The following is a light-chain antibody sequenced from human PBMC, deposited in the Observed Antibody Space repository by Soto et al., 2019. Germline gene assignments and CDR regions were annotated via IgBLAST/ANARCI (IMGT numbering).Light chain of an antibody. V-gene: IGLV2-14*01. J-gene: IGLJ3*02. CDR3: SSYTVSTTLVL. Sequence: QSVLTQPASMSGSPGQSITISCTGTSSDVGGYNFVSWYQQHPGKPPKLIIYAVNNRPSGVSDRFSASKSGNTASLTISGLQAEDEADYYCSSYTVSTTLVLFGGGTKLTVL. CDR1: SSDVGGYNF. CDR2: AVN.